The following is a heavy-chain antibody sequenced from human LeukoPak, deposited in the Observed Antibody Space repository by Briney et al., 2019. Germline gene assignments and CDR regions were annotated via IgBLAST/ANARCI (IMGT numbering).Heavy chain of an antibody. J-gene: IGHJ4*02. D-gene: IGHD3-10*01. V-gene: IGHV3-74*01. CDR2: INSDGSST. Sequence: GGSLRLSCAASGFTFSSYWMHWVRQAPGKGLVWVSRINSDGSSTSYADSVKGRFTISRDNAKNTLYLHMSSLRAEDTAVYYCAKGRSEGSGTYYPSFDDWGQGTLVTVSS. CDR3: AKGRSEGSGTYYPSFDD. CDR1: GFTFSSYW.